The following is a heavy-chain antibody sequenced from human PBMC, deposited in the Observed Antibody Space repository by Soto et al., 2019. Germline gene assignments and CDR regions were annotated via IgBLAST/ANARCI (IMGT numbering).Heavy chain of an antibody. D-gene: IGHD1-20*01. Sequence: VQLVESGGGLVQPGGSLRLSCADSGFTFSDYWMSWVRQAPGKGLEWVANIKQDGSEKYYVDSVKGRFTISRDNAKNSLYLQTNSLRVEDTAVYYCATDYKGYWGQGTLVTVSS. J-gene: IGHJ4*02. V-gene: IGHV3-7*05. CDR3: ATDYKGY. CDR2: IKQDGSEK. CDR1: GFTFSDYW.